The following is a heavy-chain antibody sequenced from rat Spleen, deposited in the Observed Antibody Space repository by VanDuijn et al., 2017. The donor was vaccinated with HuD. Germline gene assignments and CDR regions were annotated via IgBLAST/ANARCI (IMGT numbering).Heavy chain of an antibody. J-gene: IGHJ3*01. CDR3: AKGFAY. Sequence: EVQLVESGGGLVQPGRSLKLSCAASGFTFSDYNMAWVRQAPKKGLEWVAAITYDGGSTYYPDSVKGRFTISRDNAENTVYLQMNSLRSEDTATYYCAKGFAYWGQGTLVTVSS. CDR1: GFTFSDYN. V-gene: IGHV5-7*01. CDR2: ITYDGGST.